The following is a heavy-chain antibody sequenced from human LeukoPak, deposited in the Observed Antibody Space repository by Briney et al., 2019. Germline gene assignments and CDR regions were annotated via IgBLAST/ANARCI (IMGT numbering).Heavy chain of an antibody. CDR1: GGSISSYY. V-gene: IGHV4-59*01. D-gene: IGHD6-13*01. CDR3: ARALVAAAGEAFDI. CDR2: IYYSGST. J-gene: IGHJ3*02. Sequence: SETLSLTCTVSGGSISSYYWSWIRQPPGKGLEWIGYIYYSGSTNYNPSLKSRVTISVDTSKNRFSLKLSSVTAADTAVYYCARALVAAAGEAFDIWGQGTMVTVSS.